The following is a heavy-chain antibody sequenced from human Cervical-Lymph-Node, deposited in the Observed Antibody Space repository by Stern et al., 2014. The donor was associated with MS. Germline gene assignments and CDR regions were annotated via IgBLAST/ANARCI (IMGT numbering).Heavy chain of an antibody. CDR1: GFTFDSYS. CDR2: ITTDGSSP. V-gene: IGHV3-74*01. Sequence: EVQLVESGGGLVQPGGSLRLSCAASGFTFDSYSMHWVRPVPGKGLVWVSRITTDGSSPRYADSVKGRFTISRDNAKNMLYLEMNSLRAEDTAVYYCSGSNWYFFDYWGQGTLVTVSS. J-gene: IGHJ4*02. D-gene: IGHD6-13*01. CDR3: SGSNWYFFDY.